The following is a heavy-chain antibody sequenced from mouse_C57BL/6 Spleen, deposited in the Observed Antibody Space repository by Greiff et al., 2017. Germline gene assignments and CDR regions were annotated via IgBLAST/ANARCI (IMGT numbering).Heavy chain of an antibody. CDR3: ARYISTRGLYYFDY. CDR1: GFTFTDYY. V-gene: IGHV7-3*01. D-gene: IGHD3-1*01. Sequence: EVHLLESGGGLVQPGGSLSLSCAASGFTFTDYYMSWVRQPPGKALEWLGFIRNKANGYTTEYSASVKGRFTISRDNYQSILYLQMNALRAEDSATYYCARYISTRGLYYFDYWGQGTTLTVSS. CDR2: IRNKANGYTT. J-gene: IGHJ2*01.